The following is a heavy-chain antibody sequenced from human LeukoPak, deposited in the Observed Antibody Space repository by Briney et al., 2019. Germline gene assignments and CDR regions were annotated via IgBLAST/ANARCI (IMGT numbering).Heavy chain of an antibody. V-gene: IGHV4-30-2*01. J-gene: IGHJ3*02. CDR2: IYHSGST. CDR3: ARGISDYDILTGYYIRAFDI. CDR1: GGSISSGGYS. Sequence: SETLSLTCAVSGGSISSGGYSWSWIRQPPGKGLEWIGYIYHSGSTYYNPSLKSRVTISVDRSKNQFSLKLSSVTAADTAVYYCARGISDYDILTGYYIRAFDIWGQGTMVTVPS. D-gene: IGHD3-9*01.